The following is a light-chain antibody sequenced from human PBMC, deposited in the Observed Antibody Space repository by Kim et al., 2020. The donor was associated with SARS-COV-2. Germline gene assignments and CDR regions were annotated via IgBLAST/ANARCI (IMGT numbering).Light chain of an antibody. J-gene: IGKJ1*01. CDR1: QNINSW. CDR3: KQYNAHRT. V-gene: IGKV1-5*03. Sequence: DIQMTQSPSTLSASVGDRVTITCRASQNINSWLAWYQQKPGKAPKRLIYKASSLESGVPSRFSGSGSGIEFTLTISLQPDDFATYYCKQYNAHRTFGQGTKVDIK. CDR2: KAS.